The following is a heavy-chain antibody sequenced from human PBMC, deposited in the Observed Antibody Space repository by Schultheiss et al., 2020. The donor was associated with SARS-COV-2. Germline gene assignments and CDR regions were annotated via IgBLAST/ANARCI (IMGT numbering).Heavy chain of an antibody. Sequence: GGSLRLSCAASGFTFSSYAMHWVRQAPGKGLEWVSGISWNSGSIGYADSVKGRFTISRDNAKNSLYLQMNSLRAEDTALYYCARDQGYYYGMDVWGQGTTVTVSS. J-gene: IGHJ6*02. CDR3: ARDQGYYYGMDV. V-gene: IGHV3-9*01. CDR2: ISWNSGSI. CDR1: GFTFSSYA.